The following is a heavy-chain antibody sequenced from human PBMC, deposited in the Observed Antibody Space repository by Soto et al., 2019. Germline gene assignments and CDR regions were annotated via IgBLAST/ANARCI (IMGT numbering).Heavy chain of an antibody. V-gene: IGHV1-3*01. J-gene: IGHJ4*02. CDR2: INAGNANT. D-gene: IGHD1-7*01. CDR1: GYTFTSYA. Sequence: AASVKVSCKASGYTFTSYAMRWVRQAPGQRLEWMGWINAGNANTKYSQKFQGRVTITRDTSASTAYMELSSLRSEDTAVYYCAREYNWNYDFDYWGLGTLVTVSS. CDR3: AREYNWNYDFDY.